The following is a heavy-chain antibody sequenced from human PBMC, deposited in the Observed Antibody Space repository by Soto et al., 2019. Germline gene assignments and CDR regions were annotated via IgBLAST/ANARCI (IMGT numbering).Heavy chain of an antibody. CDR2: ISAYNGNT. D-gene: IGHD3-3*01. J-gene: IGHJ6*02. CDR1: GYTFTSYG. V-gene: IGHV1-18*04. Sequence: QVQLVQSGAEVKKPGASVKVSCKASGYTFTSYGISWVRQAPGQGLEWMGWISAYNGNTNYAQKLQGRVTMTTDTSTSTAYMELRSLGSDDTAVYYCARDRPLRLLEWLDYYYGMDVWGQGTTVTVSS. CDR3: ARDRPLRLLEWLDYYYGMDV.